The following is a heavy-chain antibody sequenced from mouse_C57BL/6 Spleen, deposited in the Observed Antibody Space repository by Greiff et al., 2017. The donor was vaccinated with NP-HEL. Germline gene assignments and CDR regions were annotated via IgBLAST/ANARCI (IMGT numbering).Heavy chain of an antibody. J-gene: IGHJ1*03. CDR2: INPNNGGT. CDR3: ARSIGYGSSHWYFDV. D-gene: IGHD1-1*01. CDR1: GYTFTDYN. Sequence: EVQLQQSGPELVKPGASVKIPCKASGYTFTDYNMDWVKQSHGKSLEWIGDINPNNGGTIYNQKFKGKATLTVDKSSSTVYMELRSLTSEDTAVYYCARSIGYGSSHWYFDVWGTGTTVTVSS. V-gene: IGHV1-18*01.